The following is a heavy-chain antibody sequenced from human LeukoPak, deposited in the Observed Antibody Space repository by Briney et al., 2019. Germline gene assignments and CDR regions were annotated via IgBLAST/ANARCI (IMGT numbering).Heavy chain of an antibody. J-gene: IGHJ4*02. V-gene: IGHV1-2*02. CDR2: INPNDGDT. D-gene: IGHD2-2*01. CDR1: GYTFTDYY. CDR3: ARANFLYCSSTTCLFDY. Sequence: ASVKVSCKASGYTFTDYYMHWVRQAPGQGFEWMGWINPNDGDTNYAQKFQGRVTMTRDTAISTANMEVSRLRSDDTAVYCCARANFLYCSSTTCLFDYWGQGSLVTVSS.